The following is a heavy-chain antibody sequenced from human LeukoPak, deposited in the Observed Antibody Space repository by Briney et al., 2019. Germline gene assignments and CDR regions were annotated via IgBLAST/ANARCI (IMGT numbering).Heavy chain of an antibody. V-gene: IGHV3-30-3*01. D-gene: IGHD3-10*01. Sequence: GRSLRLSCAPSGFTFSSHAMHWVRQGPGKGLEWVAIISYEGSSKYYADSVKGRFTISRDNSKNTLYLQMNSLRAEDTAVYYCARAMVRGVTGPFDPWGQGTLVTAPS. J-gene: IGHJ5*02. CDR3: ARAMVRGVTGPFDP. CDR1: GFTFSSHA. CDR2: ISYEGSSK.